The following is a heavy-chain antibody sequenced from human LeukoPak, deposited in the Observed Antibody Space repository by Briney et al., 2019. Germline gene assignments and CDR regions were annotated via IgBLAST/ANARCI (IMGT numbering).Heavy chain of an antibody. CDR3: TTGQGYYDSTGYNYPHNWFDS. V-gene: IGHV3-15*01. CDR1: RFTFSNAW. J-gene: IGHJ5*01. Sequence: PGGSLRLSCAASRFTFSNAWMSCVRQAPGKGLEWVGCIKSKIDGGTTDYAAPVRGRFTISRDDSKNTLYLQMNSLKIEDTAVYYCTTGQGYYDSTGYNYPHNWFDSWGQGTLVTVSS. CDR2: IKSKIDGGTT. D-gene: IGHD3-22*01.